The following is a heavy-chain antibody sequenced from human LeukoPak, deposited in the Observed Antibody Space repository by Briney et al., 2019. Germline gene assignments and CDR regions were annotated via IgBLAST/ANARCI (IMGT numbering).Heavy chain of an antibody. D-gene: IGHD1-1*01. Sequence: ASVKVSCKVSGHTLTELSLHWVRQTPGKGLEWMGGFDPEDGETIYAQKFQGRVTMTEDTYTDTAYMELSSLRSEDTAVYYCATCIQLTDAFYIWGQGTMVTVS. CDR3: ATCIQLTDAFYI. CDR1: GHTLTELS. J-gene: IGHJ3*02. V-gene: IGHV1-24*01. CDR2: FDPEDGET.